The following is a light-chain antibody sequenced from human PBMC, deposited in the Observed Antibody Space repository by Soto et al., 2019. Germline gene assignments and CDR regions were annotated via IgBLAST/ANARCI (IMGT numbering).Light chain of an antibody. CDR2: QAS. Sequence: DIQMTQSPSTLSASVGDIVTITCRASQSIITWLAWYQQKPGKAPKLLIYQASTLKSGVPSRFSGSGSGTDFTLTISSLQPDDFATYYCQDYSSTSGLTFGGGAKVEIK. CDR1: QSIITW. CDR3: QDYSSTSGLT. V-gene: IGKV1-5*03. J-gene: IGKJ4*01.